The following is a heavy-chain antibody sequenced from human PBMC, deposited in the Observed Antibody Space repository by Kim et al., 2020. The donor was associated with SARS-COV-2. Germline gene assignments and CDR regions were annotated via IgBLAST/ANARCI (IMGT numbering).Heavy chain of an antibody. CDR3: ARDSGYFDWRTEDWVQYYFAY. CDR2: INTNTGNP. CDR1: GYTFTSYA. J-gene: IGHJ4*02. Sequence: ASVKVSCKASGYTFTSYAMNWVRQAPGQGLEWMGWINTNTGNPTYAQGFTGRFVFSLDTSVSTAYLQISSRKAEDTAVYYCARDSGYFDWRTEDWVQYYFAYWGQGTLVTVSS. V-gene: IGHV7-4-1*02. D-gene: IGHD3-9*01.